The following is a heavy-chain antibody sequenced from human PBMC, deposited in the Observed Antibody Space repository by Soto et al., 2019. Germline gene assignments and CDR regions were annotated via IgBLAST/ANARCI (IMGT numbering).Heavy chain of an antibody. CDR3: ARGPTWAGNVDY. J-gene: IGHJ4*02. D-gene: IGHD1-1*01. CDR1: GYTFTSYD. CDR2: MNPNSGNT. V-gene: IGHV1-8*01. Sequence: QVQLVQSGAEVKKPGASVKVSCKASGYTFTSYDINWVRQATGQGLEWMGWMNPNSGNTGYAQKFQGRVTRTRNTSITTAYMELSSLRSEDTAVYYCARGPTWAGNVDYWGQGTLVTVSS.